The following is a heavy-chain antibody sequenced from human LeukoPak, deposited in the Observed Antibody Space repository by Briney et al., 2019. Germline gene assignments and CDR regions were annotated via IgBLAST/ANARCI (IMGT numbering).Heavy chain of an antibody. CDR2: ISGSGGST. J-gene: IGHJ4*02. Sequence: PGGSLRLSCAASGFTFSSYAMTWVRQAPGKGLEWVSTISGSGGSTYNADSVKGRFTISRDNSKNTLYLQMNSLRAEDTAVYYCAKDRGPPVVVTAFDYWGQGTLVTVSS. D-gene: IGHD2-21*02. CDR1: GFTFSSYA. V-gene: IGHV3-23*01. CDR3: AKDRGPPVVVTAFDY.